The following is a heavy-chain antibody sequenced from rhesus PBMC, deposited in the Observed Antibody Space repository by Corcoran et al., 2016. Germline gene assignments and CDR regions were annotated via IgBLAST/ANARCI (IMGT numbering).Heavy chain of an antibody. V-gene: IGHV4-165*01. D-gene: IGHD3-3*01. CDR2: ISGSSGST. Sequence: QVQLQESGPGLVKPSETLSLTSTVSGGSISSNYWSWIRQPPGKGLEWIGYISGSSGSTYYNPSLKSRVAISTDTSRNPFSLKLTSVTAADTAVYYCARDHNIWTGYYPYGLDSWGQGVVVTVSS. J-gene: IGHJ6*01. CDR1: GGSISSNY. CDR3: ARDHNIWTGYYPYGLDS.